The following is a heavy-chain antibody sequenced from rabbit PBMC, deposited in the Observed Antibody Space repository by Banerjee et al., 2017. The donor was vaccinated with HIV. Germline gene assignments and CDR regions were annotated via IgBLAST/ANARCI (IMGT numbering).Heavy chain of an antibody. CDR2: IYTATGST. CDR3: ARDLAGVIGWNFNL. V-gene: IGHV1S43*01. Sequence: QSLQESGGGLVKPGGTLTLTCKASGIDFSSYCYICWVRQAPGKGLELIACIYTATGSTWFGSGVNGRFTISGSTSLNTVDLNVTSLTAADTATYFCARDLAGVIGWNFNLWGQGTLVTVS. J-gene: IGHJ4*01. D-gene: IGHD4-1*01. CDR1: GIDFSSYCY.